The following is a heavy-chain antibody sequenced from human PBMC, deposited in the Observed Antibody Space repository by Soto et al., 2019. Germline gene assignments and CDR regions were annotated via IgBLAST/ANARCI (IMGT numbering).Heavy chain of an antibody. CDR3: AKDPTPLVLDYYHYVMDF. CDR1: GFTFSSYA. D-gene: IGHD3-3*02. J-gene: IGHJ6*02. V-gene: IGHV3-23*01. Sequence: PGGSLRLSCAASGFTFSSYAMSWVRQAPGKGLEWVSDSVKGRFTISRDNSKNTLYLQMNSLRAEDTAVYYCAKDPTPLVLDYYHYVMDFRGQRSTVLVSS.